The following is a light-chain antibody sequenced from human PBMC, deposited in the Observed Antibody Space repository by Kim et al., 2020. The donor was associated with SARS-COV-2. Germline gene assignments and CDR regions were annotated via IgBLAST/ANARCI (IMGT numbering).Light chain of an antibody. CDR1: QNVGTF. CDR3: QQYANWPFT. V-gene: IGKV3-15*01. Sequence: VSPGERATLSCRASQNVGTFLAWFQQKSGQPPRLLIFDGSARATGIPARFSGGGSGTDFTLTISSLQSEDSALYHCQQYANWPFTFGQGTKVDIK. J-gene: IGKJ2*01. CDR2: DGS.